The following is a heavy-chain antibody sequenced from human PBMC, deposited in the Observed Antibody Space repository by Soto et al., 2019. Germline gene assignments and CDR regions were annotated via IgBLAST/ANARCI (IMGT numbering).Heavy chain of an antibody. CDR2: ISYDGRNK. Sequence: QVQLVESGGGVVQPGRSLRLSCAASGFTFSSYGMHWVRQAPGKGLEWVAVISYDGRNKYYADSVKGRFTISRDNSKNTVYLQMNILRAEDTAVYYCYCYDYSCGGCAFDIWGQGTMVTVSS. V-gene: IGHV3-30*03. CDR3: YCYDYSCGGCAFDI. CDR1: GFTFSSYG. J-gene: IGHJ3*02. D-gene: IGHD3-16*01.